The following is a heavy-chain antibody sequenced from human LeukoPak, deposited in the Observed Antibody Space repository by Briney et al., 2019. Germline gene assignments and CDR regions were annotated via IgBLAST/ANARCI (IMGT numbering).Heavy chain of an antibody. CDR1: GASITSYY. D-gene: IGHD1-26*01. V-gene: IGHV4-59*12. Sequence: SETLSLTCAVSGASITSYYWTWIRQPPGKGLEWIANIYYSGNTYYNPSLKSRVTISVDTSRDQFSLKLSSVTAADTAVYYCARDRSRWDLLPFDYWGQGTLVTVSS. CDR3: ARDRSRWDLLPFDY. J-gene: IGHJ4*02. CDR2: IYYSGNT.